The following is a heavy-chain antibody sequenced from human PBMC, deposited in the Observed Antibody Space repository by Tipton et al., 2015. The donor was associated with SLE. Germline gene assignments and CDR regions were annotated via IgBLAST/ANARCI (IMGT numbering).Heavy chain of an antibody. CDR2: IFYRGNT. Sequence: GLVKPSETLSLTCTVSGDSITSYYWNWIRQPPGKGLEWIGYIFYRGNTFYNPSLKSRLTISIDTSSNQFSLKLSSVTAADTAVYFCARMPNDSTGYCDFWGRGTLVTVSS. CDR3: ARMPNDSTGYCDF. CDR1: GDSITSYY. V-gene: IGHV4-59*06. J-gene: IGHJ4*02. D-gene: IGHD3-22*01.